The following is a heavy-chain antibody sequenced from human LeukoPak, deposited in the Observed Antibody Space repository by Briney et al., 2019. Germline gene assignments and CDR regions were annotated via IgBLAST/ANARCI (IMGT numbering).Heavy chain of an antibody. CDR2: MNPNSGNT. Sequence: ASVKVSCKASGYTFTSYGINWVRQATGQGLEWMGWMNPNSGNTGYAQKFQGRVTMTRNTSISTAYMELSSLRSEDTAVYYCARSPRYYGDYYFDYWGQGTLVTVSS. CDR3: ARSPRYYGDYYFDY. J-gene: IGHJ4*02. V-gene: IGHV1-8*02. D-gene: IGHD4-17*01. CDR1: GYTFTSYG.